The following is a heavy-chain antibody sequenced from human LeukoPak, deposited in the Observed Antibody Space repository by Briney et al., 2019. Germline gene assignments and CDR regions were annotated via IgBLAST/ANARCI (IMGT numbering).Heavy chain of an antibody. CDR2: IYYSGST. D-gene: IGHD6-19*01. V-gene: IGHV4-39*07. CDR3: ARDSSGPGY. Sequence: SETLSLTCTVSGGSISSSSYYWGWIRQPPGKGLEWIGSIYYSGSTYYNPSLKSRVTISVDTSKNQFSLKLSSVTAADTAVYYCARDSSGPGYWGQGTLVTVSS. CDR1: GGSISSSSYY. J-gene: IGHJ4*02.